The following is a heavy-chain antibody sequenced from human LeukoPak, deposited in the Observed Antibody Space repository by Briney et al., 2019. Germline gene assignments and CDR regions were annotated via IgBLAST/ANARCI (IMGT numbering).Heavy chain of an antibody. CDR3: ARLMYSSSWLPTNIWFDP. J-gene: IGHJ5*02. V-gene: IGHV1-69*05. CDR1: VVTLSSSA. D-gene: IGHD6-13*01. CDR2: IIPIFGTA. Sequence: SVLGTCKASVVTLSSSAISWVRQATGPGIEWMGGIIPIFGTANYAQKFQGRVTITTDESTSTAYMELSSLRSEDTAVYYCARLMYSSSWLPTNIWFDPWGQGTLVTVSS.